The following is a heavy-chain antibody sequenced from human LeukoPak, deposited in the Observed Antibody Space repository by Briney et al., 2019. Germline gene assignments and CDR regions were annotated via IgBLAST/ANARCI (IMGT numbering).Heavy chain of an antibody. V-gene: IGHV3-21*01. CDR2: ISSSSSYI. J-gene: IGHJ4*02. CDR3: AREGLRVPPGDY. D-gene: IGHD2-2*01. Sequence: GGSLRLSCAASGFTFSSYSMNWVRQAPGKGLEWVSSISSSSSYIYYADSVKGRFTISRDNAKNSLYLQMNSLRAEDTAVYYCAREGLRVPPGDYWGQGTLVTVSS. CDR1: GFTFSSYS.